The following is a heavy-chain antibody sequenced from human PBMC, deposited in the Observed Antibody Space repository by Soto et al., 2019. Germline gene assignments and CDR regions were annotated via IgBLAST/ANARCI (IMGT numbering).Heavy chain of an antibody. CDR2: ITYDGSNQ. Sequence: PGGSLRLSCAASGFIFSSYTMHWVRQAPGKGLEWVGVITYDGSNQYYADSVKGRFTISRDNSRNMLFLQMNSLRPDDTAVYYCARAPSGSYPHFDYWGQGTLVTVSS. D-gene: IGHD1-26*01. V-gene: IGHV3-30-3*01. J-gene: IGHJ4*02. CDR3: ARAPSGSYPHFDY. CDR1: GFIFSSYT.